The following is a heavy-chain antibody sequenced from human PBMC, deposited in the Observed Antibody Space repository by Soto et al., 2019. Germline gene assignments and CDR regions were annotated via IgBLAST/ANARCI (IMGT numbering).Heavy chain of an antibody. CDR1: GGSISSGGYY. Sequence: SETLSLTCTVSGGSISSGGYYWSWIRQHPGKGLEWIGYIYYSGSTYYNPSLKSRVTISVDTSKNQFSLKLSSVTAADTAVYYCARDLYDILTGYHTRDAFDIWGQGTMVTVSS. J-gene: IGHJ3*02. D-gene: IGHD3-9*01. CDR2: IYYSGST. CDR3: ARDLYDILTGYHTRDAFDI. V-gene: IGHV4-31*03.